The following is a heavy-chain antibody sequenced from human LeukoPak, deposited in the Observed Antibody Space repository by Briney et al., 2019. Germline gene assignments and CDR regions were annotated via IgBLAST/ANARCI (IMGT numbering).Heavy chain of an antibody. J-gene: IGHJ3*02. Sequence: SETLSLTCAVSGDSFSSSNWWSWVRQPPGKGLEWIGEIYHSGSTNYNPSLKSRVTISVDKSKNQFSLKLSSVTAADTAVYYCASAGSDDAFDIWGQGTMVTVSS. CDR2: IYHSGST. CDR1: GDSFSSSNW. CDR3: ASAGSDDAFDI. V-gene: IGHV4-4*02. D-gene: IGHD1-1*01.